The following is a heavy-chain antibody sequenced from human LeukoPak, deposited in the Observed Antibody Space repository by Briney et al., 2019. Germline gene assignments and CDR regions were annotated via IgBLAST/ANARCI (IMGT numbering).Heavy chain of an antibody. D-gene: IGHD3-10*01. Sequence: ASVKVSCKASGYTFTSYDINWVRQATGQGLEWMGWMNPNSGNTGYAQKFQGRVTITRNTSISTAYMELSSLRSEDTAVYYCAGEAMVRGATGFDPWGQGTLVTVSS. CDR1: GYTFTSYD. J-gene: IGHJ5*02. CDR2: MNPNSGNT. V-gene: IGHV1-8*03. CDR3: AGEAMVRGATGFDP.